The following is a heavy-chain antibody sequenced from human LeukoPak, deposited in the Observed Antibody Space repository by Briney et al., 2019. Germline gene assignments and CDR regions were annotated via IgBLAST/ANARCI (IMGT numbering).Heavy chain of an antibody. CDR2: FPYSGRA. CDR1: GGSISSSSHY. D-gene: IGHD6-13*01. Sequence: NPSETLSLTCIASGGSISSSSHYWGWIRQPPGKGLEWIGSFPYSGRADYNPSLKSRVTTFVDTSKNQFSLKLSSVTAADTAVYYCARSIAPQQLVRYYYCMDVWGQGTTVTVSS. CDR3: ARSIAPQQLVRYYYCMDV. J-gene: IGHJ6*02. V-gene: IGHV4-39*07.